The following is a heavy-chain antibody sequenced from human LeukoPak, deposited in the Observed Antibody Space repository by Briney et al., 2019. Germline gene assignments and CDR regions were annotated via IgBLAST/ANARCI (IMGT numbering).Heavy chain of an antibody. D-gene: IGHD4-17*01. CDR1: GYTFTCYY. V-gene: IGHV1-2*02. J-gene: IGHJ4*02. CDR3: ARDLTTVTTVIDY. Sequence: ASVKVSCKASGYTFTCYYMHWVRQAPGQGLEWMGWINPNSGGTNYAQKFQGRVTMTRDTSISTAYMELRSLRSDDTAVYYCARDLTTVTTVIDYWGQGTLVTVSS. CDR2: INPNSGGT.